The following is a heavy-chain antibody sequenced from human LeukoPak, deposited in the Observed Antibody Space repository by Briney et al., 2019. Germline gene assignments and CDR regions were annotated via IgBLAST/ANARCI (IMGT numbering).Heavy chain of an antibody. CDR2: ISYDGSNI. V-gene: IGHV3-30*04. Sequence: GGSLRLSCAASGFTLSSYAMLWVRQATGKGLEWVAVISYDGSNIYYADSEKGRYTISRDNAKNTLYLQMNSLRAEDTAVDDCARGHGYSSGWSAFRFDYWGQGTLVTVSS. D-gene: IGHD6-19*01. J-gene: IGHJ4*02. CDR3: ARGHGYSSGWSAFRFDY. CDR1: GFTLSSYA.